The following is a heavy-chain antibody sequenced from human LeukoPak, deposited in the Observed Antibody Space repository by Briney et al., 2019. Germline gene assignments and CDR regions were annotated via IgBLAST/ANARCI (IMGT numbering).Heavy chain of an antibody. CDR3: AKDGYNWIPFDD. CDR2: VSGTGFTT. Sequence: GGSLRLSCEASGFSFSAAWMTWVRQAPGKGLEWVSSVSGTGFTTHYADSVKGRFTISRDTSKNILYLEMSSLRAEDTAVYYCAKDGYNWIPFDDWGQGTLVAVSS. V-gene: IGHV3-23*01. J-gene: IGHJ4*02. D-gene: IGHD1-20*01. CDR1: GFSFSAAW.